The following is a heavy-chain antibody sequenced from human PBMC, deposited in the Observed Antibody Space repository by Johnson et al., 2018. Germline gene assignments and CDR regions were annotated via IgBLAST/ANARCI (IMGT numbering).Heavy chain of an antibody. J-gene: IGHJ6*02. CDR2: IWFYESKE. CDR1: GFIFRNYG. Sequence: VQLVETGGGVVRPGRSLRLSCAASGFIFRNYGMHWVRQAPGKGLEWVAVIWFYESKEYYADSVKGRFTISRDNSKNTLFLQMNSLKGDDTAVYYCVKEFLATEWEVPSDYYGMDVWGQGTTVSVSS. D-gene: IGHD1-26*01. V-gene: IGHV3-33*06. CDR3: VKEFLATEWEVPSDYYGMDV.